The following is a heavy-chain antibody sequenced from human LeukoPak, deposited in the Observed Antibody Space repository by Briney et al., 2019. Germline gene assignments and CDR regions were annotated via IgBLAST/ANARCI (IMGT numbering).Heavy chain of an antibody. J-gene: IGHJ4*02. CDR3: ARFRGVVSSSLLDF. V-gene: IGHV4-39*01. CDR2: IHFSGTT. Sequence: SETLSLTCTVSGDSISSSGYYWGWIRPPPGKGLEWIGIIHFSGTTYYNPSLKRRVTISVDTPKNQFSLRLPSVTAADTAVDYCARFRGVVSSSLLDFWGQGTLVTVSS. D-gene: IGHD3-10*01. CDR1: GDSISSSGYY.